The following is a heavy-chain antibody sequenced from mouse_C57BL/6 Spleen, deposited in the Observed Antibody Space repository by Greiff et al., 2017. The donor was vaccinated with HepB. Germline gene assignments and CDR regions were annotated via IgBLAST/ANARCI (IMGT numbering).Heavy chain of an antibody. CDR3: ARDKGFAY. J-gene: IGHJ3*01. Sequence: EVKLMESGGGLVKPGGSLKLSCAASGFTFSSYAMSWVRQTPEKRLEWVATISDGGSYTYYPDNVKGRFTISRDNAKNNLYLQKSHLKSEDTAMYYCARDKGFAYWGQGTLVTVSA. CDR2: ISDGGSYT. CDR1: GFTFSSYA. V-gene: IGHV5-4*01.